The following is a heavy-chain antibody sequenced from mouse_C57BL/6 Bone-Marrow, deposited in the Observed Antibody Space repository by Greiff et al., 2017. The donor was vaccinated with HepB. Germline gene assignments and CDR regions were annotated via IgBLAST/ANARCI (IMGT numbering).Heavy chain of an antibody. J-gene: IGHJ1*03. CDR3: ARFHYYGSSYWYFDV. CDR1: GFTFTDYY. CDR2: IRNKANGYTT. D-gene: IGHD1-1*01. Sequence: EVQGVESGGGLVQPGGSLSLSCAASGFTFTDYYMSWVRQPPGKALEWLGFIRNKANGYTTEYSASVKGRFTISRDNSQSILYLQMKALRAEDSATYYCARFHYYGSSYWYFDVWGTGTTVTVSS. V-gene: IGHV7-3*01.